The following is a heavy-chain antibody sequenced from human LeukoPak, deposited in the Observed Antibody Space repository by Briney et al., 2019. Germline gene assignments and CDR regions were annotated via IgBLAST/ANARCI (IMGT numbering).Heavy chain of an antibody. CDR3: ARDTDEWYNSPGDY. D-gene: IGHD1-1*01. J-gene: IGHJ4*02. CDR2: ISYDGSQK. Sequence: PPGRSLRLSCAVSGFTLNTYAMPWVRQAPGKGLEWVAIISYDGSQKYYADSLKGRFTISRDNSRNTLYLQMNSLRDDDTGMYYCARDTDEWYNSPGDYWGQGTLVTVSS. V-gene: IGHV3-30*04. CDR1: GFTLNTYA.